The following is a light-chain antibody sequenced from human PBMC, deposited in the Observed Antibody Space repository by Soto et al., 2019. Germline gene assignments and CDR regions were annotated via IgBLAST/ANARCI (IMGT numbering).Light chain of an antibody. CDR1: SSDVGGYNY. CDR3: CSYAGSYTV. J-gene: IGLJ3*02. V-gene: IGLV2-11*01. CDR2: DVS. Sequence: QSALTQPRSVSGSTGQSVTISCTGTSSDVGGYNYVSWYQQHPGKAPKLMIYDVSKRPSGVPDRFSGSKSGNTASLTISGLQAEDEADYYCCSYAGSYTVFGGGTKRTVL.